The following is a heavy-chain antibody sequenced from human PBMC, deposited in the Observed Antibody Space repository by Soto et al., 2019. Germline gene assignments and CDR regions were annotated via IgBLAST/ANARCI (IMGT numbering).Heavy chain of an antibody. CDR3: ARESDSGYDYDY. CDR2: INHSGST. Sequence: ETLSLTCAVYGGSFSGHYWSWIRQPPGKGLEWIGEINHSGSTNYNPSLKSRVTISVDTSKNQFSLKLSSVTAADTAVYYCARESDSGYDYDYWXQGTLVTVSS. D-gene: IGHD5-12*01. J-gene: IGHJ4*02. V-gene: IGHV4-34*01. CDR1: GGSFSGHY.